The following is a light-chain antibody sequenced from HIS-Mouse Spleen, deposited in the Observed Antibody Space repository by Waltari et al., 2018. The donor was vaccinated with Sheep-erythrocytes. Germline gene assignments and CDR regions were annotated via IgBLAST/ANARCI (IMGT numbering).Light chain of an antibody. J-gene: IGKJ2*01. CDR3: QQRSNWYT. Sequence: EIVLTQSPATLSLSPGERATISCRASSSVSSYLAWYQQKPGQAPRLLIYDASNRATGIPARFSGSGSGTDFTLTISSLEPEDFAVYYCQQRSNWYTFGQGTKLEIK. V-gene: IGKV3-11*01. CDR2: DAS. CDR1: SSVSSY.